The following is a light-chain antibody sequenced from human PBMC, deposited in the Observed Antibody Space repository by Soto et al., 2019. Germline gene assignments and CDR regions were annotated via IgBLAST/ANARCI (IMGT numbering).Light chain of an antibody. CDR2: AAS. CDR3: QKYSSAPFT. CDR1: QGISNY. Sequence: DIQMTQSPSSLSASVGDRVTITCRASQGISNYVAWYQQKPGTAPKVLISAASTLQSGIPSRFSGSGFGTDFTLNISRLQPEDVATYYCQKYSSAPFTFGPGTKVEIK. J-gene: IGKJ3*01. V-gene: IGKV1-27*01.